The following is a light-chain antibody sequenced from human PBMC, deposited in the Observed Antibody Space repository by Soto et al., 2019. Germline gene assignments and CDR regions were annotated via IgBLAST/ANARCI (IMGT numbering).Light chain of an antibody. CDR3: QQLNSYPIT. CDR2: AAS. V-gene: IGKV1-9*01. Sequence: DIQLTQSPSFLSASVGDRVTITCRASQGLSSDLAWYQQKPGKAPKLLIYAASTLQSGVPSRFSGSGSGTEYDLTSSSLQPEDFATYSCQQLNSYPITFGQGTRLEIK. CDR1: QGLSSD. J-gene: IGKJ5*01.